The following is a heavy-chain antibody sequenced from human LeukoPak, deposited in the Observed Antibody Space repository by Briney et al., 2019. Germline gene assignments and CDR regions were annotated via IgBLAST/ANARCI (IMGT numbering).Heavy chain of an antibody. D-gene: IGHD6-13*01. CDR2: INAGNGNT. Sequence: XWINAGNGNTKYSQKFQGRVTITRDTSASTAYMELSSLRSEDTAVYYCARSLSSRSDNWFDPWGQGTLVTVSS. CDR3: ARSLSSRSDNWFDP. J-gene: IGHJ5*02. V-gene: IGHV1-3*01.